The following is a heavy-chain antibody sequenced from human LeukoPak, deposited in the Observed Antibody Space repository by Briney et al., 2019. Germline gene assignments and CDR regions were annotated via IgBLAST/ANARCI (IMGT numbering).Heavy chain of an antibody. CDR1: GFTFSSYW. J-gene: IGHJ4*02. V-gene: IGHV3-23*01. Sequence: GGSLRLSCAASGFTFSSYWMSWVRQAPGKGLQWVSAISASGDTTYYADSVKGRFTISRDNSKNTQYLQMNSLGAEDTTVYYCAKGSHFDNWGQGTLVTVSS. CDR3: AKGSHFDN. CDR2: ISASGDTT.